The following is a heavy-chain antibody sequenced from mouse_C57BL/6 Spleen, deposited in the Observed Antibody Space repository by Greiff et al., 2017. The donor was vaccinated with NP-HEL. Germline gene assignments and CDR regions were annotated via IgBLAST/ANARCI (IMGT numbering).Heavy chain of an antibody. Sequence: EVMLVESEGGLVQPGSSMKLSCTASGFTFSDYYMAWVRQVPEKGLEWVANINYDGSSTYYLDSLKSRFIISRDNAKNILYLQMSSLKSEDTATYYCARDRYSNFYFDYWGQGTTLTVSS. D-gene: IGHD2-5*01. CDR2: INYDGSST. CDR3: ARDRYSNFYFDY. CDR1: GFTFSDYY. V-gene: IGHV5-16*01. J-gene: IGHJ2*01.